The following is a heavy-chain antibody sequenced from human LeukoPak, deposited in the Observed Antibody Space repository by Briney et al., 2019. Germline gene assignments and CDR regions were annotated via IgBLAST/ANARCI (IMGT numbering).Heavy chain of an antibody. D-gene: IGHD6-19*01. Sequence: SVKVSCKASNYTFSDYDVTWVRQAPGQGLEWMGRIIPILGIANYAQKFQGRVTITADKSTSTAYMELSSLRSEDTAVYYCASVLSGIAVAGSFDPWGQGTLVTVSS. CDR1: NYTFSDYD. CDR2: IIPILGIA. V-gene: IGHV1-69*04. CDR3: ASVLSGIAVAGSFDP. J-gene: IGHJ5*02.